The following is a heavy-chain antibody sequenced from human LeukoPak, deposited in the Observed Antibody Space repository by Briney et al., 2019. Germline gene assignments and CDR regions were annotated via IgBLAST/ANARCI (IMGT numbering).Heavy chain of an antibody. V-gene: IGHV7-4-1*02. CDR2: INTNTGQP. CDR1: GYRFATYA. Sequence: RASVKVSCKTSGYRFATYAITWVRQAPGQGLEWMGWINTNTGQPAYAQGFTGRFVFSLDTSVTTAYLQISSLKTEDTAVYYCAREYVETAMVGSYWGQGTLVTVSS. J-gene: IGHJ4*02. CDR3: AREYVETAMVGSY. D-gene: IGHD5-18*01.